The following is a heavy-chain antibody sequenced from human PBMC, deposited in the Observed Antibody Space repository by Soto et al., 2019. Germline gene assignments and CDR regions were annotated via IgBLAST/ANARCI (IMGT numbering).Heavy chain of an antibody. CDR1: GYTFTTYA. J-gene: IGHJ3*02. CDR3: ARSSGNYDNAFDI. V-gene: IGHV1-3*04. D-gene: IGHD1-26*01. CDR2: ISTDNGNT. Sequence: QVQLVQSGAGVKKPGASVRVSCKPSGYTFTTYAMHWVGQAPGQRLEWMGWISTDNGNTKYSQKFPGRFTITRDTSASTAYMELTSLRSEVTAVYYCARSSGNYDNAFDIWGQGTMVSVS.